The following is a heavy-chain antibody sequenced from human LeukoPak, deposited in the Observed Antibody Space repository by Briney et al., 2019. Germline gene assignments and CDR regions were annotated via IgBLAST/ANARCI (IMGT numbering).Heavy chain of an antibody. CDR2: LNPNSGGT. Sequence: ASVKVSCKASGYTFTDYYMHWVRQAPGQGLEWVGWLNPNSGGTNYAQNFQGRVTVTRDTSLNTAYMDLSGLNSDDTAVYYCARGPEYYDSSGYRLEYWGQGTLVTVSS. D-gene: IGHD3-22*01. CDR3: ARGPEYYDSSGYRLEY. J-gene: IGHJ4*02. CDR1: GYTFTDYY. V-gene: IGHV1-2*02.